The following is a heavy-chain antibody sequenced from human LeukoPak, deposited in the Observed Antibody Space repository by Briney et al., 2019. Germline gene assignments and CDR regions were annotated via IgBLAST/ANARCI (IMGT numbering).Heavy chain of an antibody. CDR3: ARVSVTTETDWFDA. CDR1: GGSISSYY. D-gene: IGHD4-17*01. Sequence: SETLSLTCTVSGGSISSYYWSWIRQPPGKGLEWVGYIYYSGSTNYNPSLKSRVTISVNTSKNQFSLKLSSVTAADTAVYYCARVSVTTETDWFDAWGQGTLVTVSS. CDR2: IYYSGST. V-gene: IGHV4-59*01. J-gene: IGHJ5*02.